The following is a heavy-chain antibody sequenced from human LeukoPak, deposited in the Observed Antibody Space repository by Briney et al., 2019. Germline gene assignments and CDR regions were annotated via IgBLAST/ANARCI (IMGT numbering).Heavy chain of an antibody. CDR2: IYYSGST. Sequence: SETLSLTCTVSGGSISSYYWSWIRQPPGKGLEWIGYIYYSGSTNYNPSLKSRVTISVDTSKNQFSLKLSSVTAADTAVYYCAIQDTAMVKGGLAFDIWGQGTMVTVSS. CDR3: AIQDTAMVKGGLAFDI. CDR1: GGSISSYY. D-gene: IGHD5-18*01. V-gene: IGHV4-59*12. J-gene: IGHJ3*02.